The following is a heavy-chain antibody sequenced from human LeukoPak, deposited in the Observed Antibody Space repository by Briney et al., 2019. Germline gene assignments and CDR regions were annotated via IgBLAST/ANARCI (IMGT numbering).Heavy chain of an antibody. CDR1: QYTFIGSY. V-gene: IGHV1-2*02. Sequence: ASVKVSCTASQYTFIGSYMHWVRQAPGQGLEWMGWINHNRGDTNYARKFRGRVTMTLDTSISTAYMELRRLRSDDTAVYYCARSPVGTMVRGGRYFYCMDVWGQGTTVTVS. D-gene: IGHD3-10*01. CDR2: INHNRGDT. CDR3: ARSPVGTMVRGGRYFYCMDV. J-gene: IGHJ6*02.